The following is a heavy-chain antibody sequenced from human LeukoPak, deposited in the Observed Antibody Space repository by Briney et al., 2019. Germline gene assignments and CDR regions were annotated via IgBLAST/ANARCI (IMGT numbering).Heavy chain of an antibody. J-gene: IGHJ4*02. CDR1: GGSISSGGYS. Sequence: PQTLSLTCAVSGGSISSGGYSWSWIRQPPGKGLEWIGYIYHSGSTYYNPSLKSRVTISVDRSKNQFSLKLSSVTAADTAVYYCAREGDYGSGSRGFDYWGQGTLVTVSS. CDR2: IYHSGST. D-gene: IGHD3-10*01. V-gene: IGHV4-30-2*01. CDR3: AREGDYGSGSRGFDY.